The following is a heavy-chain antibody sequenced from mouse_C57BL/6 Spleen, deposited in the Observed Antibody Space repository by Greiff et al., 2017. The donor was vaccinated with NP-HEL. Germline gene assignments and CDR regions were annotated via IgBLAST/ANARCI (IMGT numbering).Heavy chain of an antibody. D-gene: IGHD3-2*02. CDR1: GYTFTSYG. CDR2: IYPRSGNT. V-gene: IGHV1-81*01. Sequence: VKLVESGAELARPGASVKLSCKASGYTFTSYGISWVKQRTGQGLEWIGEIYPRSGNTYYNEKFKGKATLTADKSSSTAYMELRSLTSEDSAVYFCARRRDSSGPLLDWWGQGTTLTVSS. CDR3: ARRRDSSGPLLDW. J-gene: IGHJ2*01.